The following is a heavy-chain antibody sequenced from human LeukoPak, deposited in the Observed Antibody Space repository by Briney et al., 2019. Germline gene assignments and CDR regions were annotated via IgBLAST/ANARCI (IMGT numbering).Heavy chain of an antibody. CDR1: GFTFSSYA. V-gene: IGHV3-64*01. Sequence: GGSLRLSCAASGFTFSSYAMHWVRQAPGKRLEYVSAISSNGGSTYYANSVKGRFTISRDNSKNTLYLQMGSLRAEDMAVYYCARGHYYDSSGYQFDYWGQGTLVTVSS. CDR2: ISSNGGST. D-gene: IGHD3-22*01. J-gene: IGHJ4*02. CDR3: ARGHYYDSSGYQFDY.